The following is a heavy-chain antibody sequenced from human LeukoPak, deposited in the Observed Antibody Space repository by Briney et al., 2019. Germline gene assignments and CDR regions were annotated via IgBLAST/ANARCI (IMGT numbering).Heavy chain of an antibody. CDR2: ISSSGSTI. J-gene: IGHJ4*02. Sequence: GGSLRLSCAASVFTFSDYYMSWIRQAPGKGLEWVSYISSSGSTIYYADSVKGRFTISRDNAKNSLYLQMNSLRVEDTAVYYCARELGYCSSTSCYDSRFDYWGQGTLVTVSS. D-gene: IGHD2-2*01. V-gene: IGHV3-11*01. CDR1: VFTFSDYY. CDR3: ARELGYCSSTSCYDSRFDY.